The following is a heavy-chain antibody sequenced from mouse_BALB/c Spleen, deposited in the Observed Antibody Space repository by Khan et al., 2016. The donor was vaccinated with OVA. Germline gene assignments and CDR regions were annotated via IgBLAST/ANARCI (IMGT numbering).Heavy chain of an antibody. CDR3: ARLGDI. D-gene: IGHD3-1*01. V-gene: IGHV2-9*02. J-gene: IGHJ2*01. CDR2: IWAGGST. Sequence: QVHVKQSGPGLVAPSQCLSITCTVSGFSLPSYGVHWFRQPPGQGLEWRGVIWAGGSTTYTSALMSRLSISKDNSKSQVFLKMNSRQTDDTAMYYCARLGDIWGQGTTLTVSS. CDR1: GFSLPSYG.